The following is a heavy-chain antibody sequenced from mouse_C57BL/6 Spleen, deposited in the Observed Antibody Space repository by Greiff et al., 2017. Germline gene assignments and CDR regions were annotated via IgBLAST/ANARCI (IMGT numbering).Heavy chain of an antibody. D-gene: IGHD3-1*01. V-gene: IGHV2-5*01. J-gene: IGHJ4*01. CDR1: GFSLTSYG. CDR3: AKNRDYDAMDY. CDR2: IWRGGST. Sequence: QVQLKQSGPGLVQPSPSLSITCTVSGFSLTSYGVHWVRQSPGKGLEWLGVIWRGGSTVYNAAFMSKLGITKDNSKSQVFVKMNSLQADDTAIYYCAKNRDYDAMDYWGQGTSVTVSS.